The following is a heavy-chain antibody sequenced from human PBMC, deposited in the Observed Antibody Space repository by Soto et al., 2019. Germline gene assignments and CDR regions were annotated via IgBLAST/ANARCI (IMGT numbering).Heavy chain of an antibody. CDR1: GDTFTDYY. J-gene: IGHJ4*02. CDR3: ARGGHVVVVTAALDY. D-gene: IGHD2-21*02. Sequence: QVQLVQSGAEVKKPGASVKVSCKASGDTFTDYYIHWVRQAPGQGLEWMGTVNPSGGHTTYAQHFLGRMTMTRDTSTSTLYMQLTSLTSEDTAVYYCARGGHVVVVTAALDYWGQGTLVTVSS. CDR2: VNPSGGHT. V-gene: IGHV1-46*01.